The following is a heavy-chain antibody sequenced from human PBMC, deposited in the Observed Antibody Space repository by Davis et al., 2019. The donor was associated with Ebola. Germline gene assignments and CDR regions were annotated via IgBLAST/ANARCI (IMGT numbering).Heavy chain of an antibody. CDR2: INHSGST. J-gene: IGHJ5*02. V-gene: IGHV4-34*01. D-gene: IGHD3-3*01. CDR1: GGSFSGYY. Sequence: SETLSLTCAVYGGSFSGYYWSWIRQPPGKGLEWIGEINHSGSTNYNPSLKSRVTISVDTSKNQFSLKLSSVTAADTAVYYCAREVRFLEWFFRFDPWGQGTLVTVSS. CDR3: AREVRFLEWFFRFDP.